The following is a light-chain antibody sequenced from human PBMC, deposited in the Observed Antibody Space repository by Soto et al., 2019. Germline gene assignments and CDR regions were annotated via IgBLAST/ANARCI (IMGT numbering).Light chain of an antibody. J-gene: IGLJ3*02. CDR2: EVR. Sequence: QSALTQPASVSGSPGQSITISCSGTTNDIVGYNYVSGYQHHPGKVPKVIIYEVRNRPSGVSNRFSGSKSGNTASLTISGLQAEDEADYYCCSYTLSATLVFGGGTKLTVL. CDR1: TNDIVGYNY. CDR3: CSYTLSATLV. V-gene: IGLV2-14*01.